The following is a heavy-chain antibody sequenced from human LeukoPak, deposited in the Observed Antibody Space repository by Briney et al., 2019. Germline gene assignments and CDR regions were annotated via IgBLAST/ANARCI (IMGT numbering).Heavy chain of an antibody. CDR1: GDSVSTNSAT. Sequence: SQTLSLTCAISGDSVSTNSATWTWLRQSPSRGLEWLGRTYYRSKWNNDYAVSMKSRITINSDTSKNQFSLQLNSVTPEGTAVYYCARLVGASWFDSWGQGTLVTVSS. CDR2: TYYRSKWNN. D-gene: IGHD1-26*01. V-gene: IGHV6-1*01. CDR3: ARLVGASWFDS. J-gene: IGHJ5*01.